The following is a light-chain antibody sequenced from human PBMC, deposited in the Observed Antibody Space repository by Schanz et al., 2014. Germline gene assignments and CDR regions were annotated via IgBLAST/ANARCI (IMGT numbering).Light chain of an antibody. J-gene: IGKJ1*01. CDR2: WAS. CDR1: QSVLHTSNSKSY. Sequence: DIVMTQSPDSLAVSVGERATINCKSSQSVLHTSNSKSYLAWYQQKPGQPPKLLIHWASTRESGVPDRFSGSGSGTDFTLTVSSLQSEDFAVYYCQQYNNWPPSWTFGQGTKVEIK. V-gene: IGKV4-1*01. CDR3: QQYNNWPPSWT.